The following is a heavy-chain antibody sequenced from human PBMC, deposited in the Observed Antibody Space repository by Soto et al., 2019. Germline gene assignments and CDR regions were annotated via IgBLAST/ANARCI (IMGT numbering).Heavy chain of an antibody. V-gene: IGHV1-2*02. Sequence: VASVKVSCKASGYTFTGYYMHWVRQAPGQGLEWMGWINPNSGGTNYAQKFQGRVTMTRDTSISTAYMELSRLRSDDTAVYYCARGGYYDSSGYYYFDYWGQGTLVTV. CDR1: GYTFTGYY. J-gene: IGHJ4*02. CDR2: INPNSGGT. CDR3: ARGGYYDSSGYYYFDY. D-gene: IGHD3-22*01.